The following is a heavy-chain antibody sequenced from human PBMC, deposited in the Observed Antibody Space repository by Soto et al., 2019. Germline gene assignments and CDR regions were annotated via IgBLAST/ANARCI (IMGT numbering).Heavy chain of an antibody. V-gene: IGHV3-30-3*01. CDR3: ARDLFSVDYGGNSGMDV. D-gene: IGHD4-17*01. J-gene: IGHJ6*02. CDR1: GFTFSSYA. Sequence: ESGGGVVQPGRSLRLSCAASGFTFSSYAMHWVRQAPGKGLEWVAVISYDGSNKYYADSVKGRFTISRDNSKNTLYLQMNSLRAEDTAVYYCARDLFSVDYGGNSGMDVWGQGTTVTVSS. CDR2: ISYDGSNK.